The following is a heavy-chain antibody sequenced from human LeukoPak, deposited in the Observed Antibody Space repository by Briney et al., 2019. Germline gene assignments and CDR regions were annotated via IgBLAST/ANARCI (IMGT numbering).Heavy chain of an antibody. CDR2: ISGSGDRT. Sequence: HGGPLSLSCAASGFTFSSYDVSWVRQAPGKGLEWVSAISGSGDRTHYADSVKGRFTISRDNSKNTLYLQMNSLRAEDTAVYYCAKPSSGNYPPTGYWGQGTLVTVSS. J-gene: IGHJ4*02. CDR3: AKPSSGNYPPTGY. D-gene: IGHD1-26*01. CDR1: GFTFSSYD. V-gene: IGHV3-23*01.